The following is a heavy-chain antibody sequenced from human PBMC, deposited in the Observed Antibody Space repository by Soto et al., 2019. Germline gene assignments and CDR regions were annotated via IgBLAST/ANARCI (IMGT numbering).Heavy chain of an antibody. D-gene: IGHD3-16*01. J-gene: IGHJ6*02. CDR3: ARDVRGGVGGQLYYYGLDV. V-gene: IGHV3-48*01. Sequence: EVQLVESGGALVQPGGSLRLSCAASGFTFSTYSMDWVRQAPGKGLEWVSYLSSSSTTIYYADSVRGRFTISRDNAKNXLXXQMNGLGAEDTAVYYCARDVRGGVGGQLYYYGLDVWGQGTTVTVSS. CDR2: LSSSSTTI. CDR1: GFTFSTYS.